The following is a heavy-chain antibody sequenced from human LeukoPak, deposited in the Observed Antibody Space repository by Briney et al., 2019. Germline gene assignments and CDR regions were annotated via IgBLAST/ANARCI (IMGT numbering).Heavy chain of an antibody. V-gene: IGHV1-69*01. Sequence: SVKVSCKASGGTFSSYAISWVRQAPGQGLEWMGGIIPIFGTANYAQKFQGRVTITADESTSTAHMERSSLRSEDTAVYYCARENRSGSTNSWGQGTLVTVSS. CDR3: ARENRSGSTNS. J-gene: IGHJ4*02. CDR2: IIPIFGTA. CDR1: GGTFSSYA. D-gene: IGHD1-26*01.